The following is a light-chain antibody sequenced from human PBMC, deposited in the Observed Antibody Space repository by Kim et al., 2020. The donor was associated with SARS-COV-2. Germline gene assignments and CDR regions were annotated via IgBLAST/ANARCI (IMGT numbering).Light chain of an antibody. CDR3: AAWDDSLSGGV. J-gene: IGLJ3*02. CDR1: SSNIGSNY. CDR2: RNN. Sequence: ELTQPPSASGTPGQRVTISCSGSSSNIGSNYVYWYQQLPGTAPKLLIYRNNQRPSGFPDRFSGSKSGTSASLAISGLRSEDEADYYCAAWDDSLSGGVFGGGTQLTVL. V-gene: IGLV1-47*01.